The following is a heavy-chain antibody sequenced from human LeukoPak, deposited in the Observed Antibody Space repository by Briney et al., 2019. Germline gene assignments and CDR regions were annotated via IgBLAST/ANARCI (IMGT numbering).Heavy chain of an antibody. CDR3: ARYPGSYVIDY. CDR2: IDPSDSHT. D-gene: IGHD1-26*01. V-gene: IGHV5-10-1*01. Sequence: GGSLKISCKGSGYSFTNYWISWVRQMPGKGLEWMGRIDPSDSHTNYNPSFQGHVTISTDKSISTVYLQWNSLKASDTAMYYCARYPGSYVIDYWGQGTLVTVSS. J-gene: IGHJ4*02. CDR1: GYSFTNYW.